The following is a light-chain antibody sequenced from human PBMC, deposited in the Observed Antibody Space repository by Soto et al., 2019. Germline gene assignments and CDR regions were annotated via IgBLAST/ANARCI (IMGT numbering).Light chain of an antibody. J-gene: IGKJ1*01. CDR2: GAS. CDR3: QQYGGSRWT. Sequence: EIVLTQSPGTLSLSPGERATLSCRASQSVSSTYLAWYQQKPGQAPRLLIYGASNRATGIPDRFSCSGSGPDFTLTISRLEPEDFAVYYCQQYGGSRWTFGQGPRVDI. V-gene: IGKV3-20*01. CDR1: QSVSSTY.